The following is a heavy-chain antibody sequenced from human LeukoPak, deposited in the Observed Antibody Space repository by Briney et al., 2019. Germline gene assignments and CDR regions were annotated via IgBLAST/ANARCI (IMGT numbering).Heavy chain of an antibody. D-gene: IGHD2-15*01. CDR3: AKQGYCSGSLCYRVFDY. J-gene: IGHJ4*02. V-gene: IGHV3-23*01. CDR1: GFTFSSYA. Sequence: GGSLRLSCAASGFTFSSYAMSWVRQAPGKGLEWVSGISGRSGSTYYADSVKGRFTISRDNSKNTLYLQMNSLRAEDTAVYYCAKQGYCSGSLCYRVFDYWGQGTLVTVSS. CDR2: ISGRSGST.